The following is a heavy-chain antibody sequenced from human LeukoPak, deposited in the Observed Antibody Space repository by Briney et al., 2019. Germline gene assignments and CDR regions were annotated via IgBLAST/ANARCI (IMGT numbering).Heavy chain of an antibody. CDR3: ARDPTTRDYYYYGMDV. J-gene: IGHJ6*02. CDR1: GGSISSYY. V-gene: IGHV4-59*01. CDR2: IYYSGST. Sequence: SETLSLTCTVSGGSISSYYWSWIRQPPGQGLEWIGYIYYSGSTNYNPSLKSRVTISVDTSKNQFSLKLSSVTAADTAVYYCARDPTTRDYYYYGMDVSGHGTTGTVSS. D-gene: IGHD1-1*01.